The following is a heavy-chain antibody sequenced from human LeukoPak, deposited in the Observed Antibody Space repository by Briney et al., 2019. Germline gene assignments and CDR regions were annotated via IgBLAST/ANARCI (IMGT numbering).Heavy chain of an antibody. V-gene: IGHV3-23*01. CDR3: AKDLIVVFDY. CDR1: GFNVSSNY. CDR2: ISGSGGST. J-gene: IGHJ4*02. Sequence: GGSLRLSCAASGFNVSSNYMSWVRQAPGKGLEWVSAISGSGGSTYYADSVKGRFTISRDNSKNTLYLQMNSLRAEDTAVYYCAKDLIVVFDYWGQGTLVTVSS. D-gene: IGHD3-16*02.